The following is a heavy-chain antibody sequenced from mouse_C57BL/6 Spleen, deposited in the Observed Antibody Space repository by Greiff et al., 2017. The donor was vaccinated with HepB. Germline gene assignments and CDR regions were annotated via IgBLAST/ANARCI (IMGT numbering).Heavy chain of an antibody. J-gene: IGHJ3*01. V-gene: IGHV5-17*01. CDR3: ARGGNPSWFAY. Sequence: EVKVVESGGGLVKPGGSLKLSCAASGFTFSDYGMHWVRQAPEKGLEWVAYISSGSSTICYADTVKGRFTISRDNAKNTLFLQMTSLRSEDTAMYYCARGGNPSWFAYWGQGTLVTVSA. CDR1: GFTFSDYG. D-gene: IGHD2-1*01. CDR2: ISSGSSTI.